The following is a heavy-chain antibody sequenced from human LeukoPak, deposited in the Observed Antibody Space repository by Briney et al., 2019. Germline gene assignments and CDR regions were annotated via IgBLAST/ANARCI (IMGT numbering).Heavy chain of an antibody. J-gene: IGHJ6*03. V-gene: IGHV3-21*01. Sequence: PGGSLRLSCAASGFTFNRRGMHWVRQAPGKGLEWVSAISGSGGSTYYADSVKGRFTISRDNAKNSLYLQMNSLRAEDTAVYYCARATTWIQPGYYYYMDVWGKGTTVTVSS. CDR3: ARATTWIQPGYYYYMDV. CDR1: GFTFNRRG. D-gene: IGHD5-18*01. CDR2: ISGSGGST.